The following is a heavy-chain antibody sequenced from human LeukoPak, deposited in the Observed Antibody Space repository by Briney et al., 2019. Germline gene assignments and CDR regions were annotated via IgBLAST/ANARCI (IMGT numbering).Heavy chain of an antibody. CDR1: GGSISSYY. CDR2: IYYSGST. D-gene: IGHD5-18*01. Sequence: SETLSLTCTVSGGSISSYYWSWIRQPPGKGLEWIGYIYYSGSTNYNPSLKSRVTISVDTSKNQFSLKLSSVTAADTAVYYCAGSGENYGYVWFDPWGQGTLVTVSS. V-gene: IGHV4-59*01. J-gene: IGHJ5*02. CDR3: AGSGENYGYVWFDP.